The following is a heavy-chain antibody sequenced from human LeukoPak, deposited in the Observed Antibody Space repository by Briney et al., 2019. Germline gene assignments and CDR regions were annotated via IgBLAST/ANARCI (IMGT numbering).Heavy chain of an antibody. J-gene: IGHJ4*02. CDR3: AKGFLSGYSYIDY. D-gene: IGHD3-22*01. CDR2: TWYDGSNK. V-gene: IGHV3-33*06. Sequence: PGGSLRLSCAASGFTFSSYGMHWFRQPPAKGLEWVAVTWYDGSNKYYADSVKGRFTISRDNSKNTLYLQMNSLRAEDTAVYYCAKGFLSGYSYIDYWGQGTLVTVSS. CDR1: GFTFSSYG.